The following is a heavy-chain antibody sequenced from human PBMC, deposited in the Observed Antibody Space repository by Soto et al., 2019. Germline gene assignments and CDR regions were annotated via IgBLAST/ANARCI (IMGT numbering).Heavy chain of an antibody. CDR3: AREGGHNYGLGGGEPCDP. V-gene: IGHV1-69*01. CDR1: GGTFNRNA. Sequence: QVQLVQSGAEVKKSGSSVKVSCKAYGGTFNRNAINWVRQAPGQGLEWMGGITPMFRSATYAQQFQGRVTIIADESTHTVYMEMSSLRSDDTAMYYCAREGGHNYGLGGGEPCDPWCQGTLVTVSS. J-gene: IGHJ5*02. CDR2: ITPMFRSA. D-gene: IGHD4-17*01.